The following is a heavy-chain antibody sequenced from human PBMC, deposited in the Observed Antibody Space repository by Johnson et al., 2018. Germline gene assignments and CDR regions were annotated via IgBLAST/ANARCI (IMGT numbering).Heavy chain of an antibody. D-gene: IGHD4-17*01. J-gene: IGHJ3*02. CDR1: GFTFSSYG. Sequence: QVQLVESGGGVVQPGRSLRLSCAASGFTFSSYGMHWVRQASGKGLEWVAVISYDGSNKYYADSVKGRFTISRDNSKNTRDLQMNSLRAEDTAVYYCARDFYDYGDYGDAFDIWGQGTMVTVSS. CDR2: ISYDGSNK. V-gene: IGHV3-30*03. CDR3: ARDFYDYGDYGDAFDI.